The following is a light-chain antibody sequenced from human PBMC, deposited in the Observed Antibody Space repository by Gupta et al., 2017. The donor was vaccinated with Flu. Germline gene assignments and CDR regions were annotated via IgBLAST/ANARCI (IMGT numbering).Light chain of an antibody. CDR1: SSDVGGYNY. CDR2: EVS. Sequence: QSALTQPPPASRPRGQSVPIPCTGPSSDVGGYNYISWYQQHPCKAPTLIFIEVSKRPSGIPGSFSGYKSCNAASLTVCRLPAEDEAYYYCSSNSGNNSLVFGGGTKLTVL. V-gene: IGLV2-8*01. J-gene: IGLJ2*01. CDR3: SSNSGNNSLV.